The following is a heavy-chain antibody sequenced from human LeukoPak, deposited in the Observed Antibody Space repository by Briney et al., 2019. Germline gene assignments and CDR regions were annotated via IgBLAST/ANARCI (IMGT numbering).Heavy chain of an antibody. D-gene: IGHD3-10*01. CDR1: GYTFTGYY. J-gene: IGHJ6*03. CDR3: ARENGSGSYTLSGYYYYYYMDV. Sequence: ASVKVSCKASGYTFTGYYMHWARQAPGQGLEWMGWINTNTGNPTYAQGFTGRFVFSLDTSVSTAYLQISSLKAEDSAVYYCARENGSGSYTLSGYYYYYYMDVWGRGTTVTVSS. CDR2: INTNTGNP. V-gene: IGHV7-4-1*02.